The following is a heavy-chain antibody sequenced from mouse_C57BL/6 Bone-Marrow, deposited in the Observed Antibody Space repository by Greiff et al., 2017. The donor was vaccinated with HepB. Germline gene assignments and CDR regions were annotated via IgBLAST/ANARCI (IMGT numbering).Heavy chain of an antibody. D-gene: IGHD2-1*01. CDR2: IHPNSGST. Sequence: QVQLQQPGAELVKPGASVKLSCKASGYTFTSYWMHWVKQRPGQGLEWIGMIHPNSGSTNYNEKFKSKATLTVDKSSSTAYMQLSSLTSEDSAVYDCARRHYYGNYDYYAMDYWGQGTSVTVSS. CDR1: GYTFTSYW. CDR3: ARRHYYGNYDYYAMDY. V-gene: IGHV1-64*01. J-gene: IGHJ4*01.